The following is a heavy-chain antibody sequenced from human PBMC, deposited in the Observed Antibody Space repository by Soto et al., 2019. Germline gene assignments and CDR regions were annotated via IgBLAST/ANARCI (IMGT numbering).Heavy chain of an antibody. CDR3: AHRVNMARGPYSYFGP. J-gene: IGHJ5*02. CDR2: IYWNDEK. V-gene: IGHV2-5*01. CDR1: GFSLTTGVG. D-gene: IGHD3-10*01. Sequence: SGPTLVNPTQTLTLTCSFSGFSLTTGVGVGWIRQPPGKALEWLAIIYWNDEKLYNPSLKTRLTITKDTSKNQVVLTVTDMDPVDTATYYCAHRVNMARGPYSYFGPWGQGTRVTVSS.